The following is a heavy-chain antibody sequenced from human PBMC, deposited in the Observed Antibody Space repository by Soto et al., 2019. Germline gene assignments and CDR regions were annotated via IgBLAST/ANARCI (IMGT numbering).Heavy chain of an antibody. CDR1: GGTFSSYA. CDR2: IIPIFGTA. Sequence: QVQLVQSGAEVKKPGSSVKVSCKASGGTFSSYAISWVRQAPGQGLEWMGGIIPIFGTANYAQKFQGRVTITANESTSSAYMERSSLRSEDTAVYYCARYLTRITIFGVATYNWFDPWGQGTLVTVSS. J-gene: IGHJ5*02. CDR3: ARYLTRITIFGVATYNWFDP. V-gene: IGHV1-69*01. D-gene: IGHD3-3*01.